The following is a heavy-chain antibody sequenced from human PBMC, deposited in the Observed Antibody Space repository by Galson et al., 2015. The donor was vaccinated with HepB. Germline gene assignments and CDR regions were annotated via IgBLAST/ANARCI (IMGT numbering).Heavy chain of an antibody. CDR3: ARDAYTVTDGHDGFDI. V-gene: IGHV6-1*01. CDR2: PYYRSNWYT. Sequence: CAISGDSVSSNSAAWTCIRQSPSRGLEWLGVPYYRSNWYTDYAVSVKSRITINPDTSKNQFSLQLTSVTPEDTAMYYCARDAYTVTDGHDGFDIWGQGTMVTVSP. J-gene: IGHJ3*02. D-gene: IGHD4-17*01. CDR1: GDSVSSNSAA.